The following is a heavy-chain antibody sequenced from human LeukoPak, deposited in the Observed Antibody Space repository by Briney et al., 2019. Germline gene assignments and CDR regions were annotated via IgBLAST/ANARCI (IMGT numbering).Heavy chain of an antibody. CDR2: ISGSGGST. J-gene: IGHJ4*02. V-gene: IGHV3-23*01. D-gene: IGHD5-12*01. CDR1: GFTFSSYD. CDR3: AKVIVATIPLGVDY. Sequence: GGSLRLSCAASGFTFSSYDLNWVRQAPGKGLEWVSAISGSGGSTYYADSVKGRFTISRDNSKNTLYLQMNSLRAEDTAVYYCAKVIVATIPLGVDYWGQGTLVTVSS.